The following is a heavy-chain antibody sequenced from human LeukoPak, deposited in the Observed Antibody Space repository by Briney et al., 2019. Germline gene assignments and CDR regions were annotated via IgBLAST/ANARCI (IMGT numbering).Heavy chain of an antibody. CDR2: IYYSGST. J-gene: IGHJ4*02. V-gene: IGHV4-34*01. D-gene: IGHD3-16*01. CDR3: ARVKVLGGGIYYYDY. Sequence: SETLSLTCAVYGGSFSGYYWSWTRQPPGKGLEWIGSIYYSGSTYYNPSLKSRVTTSVDTSKNQFSLKLTSVTAADTAVYYCARVKVLGGGIYYYDYWGQGTLVTVSS. CDR1: GGSFSGYY.